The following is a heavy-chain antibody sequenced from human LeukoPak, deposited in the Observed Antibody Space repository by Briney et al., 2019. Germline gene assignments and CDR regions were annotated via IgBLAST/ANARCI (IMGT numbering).Heavy chain of an antibody. CDR2: INPDGSST. Sequence: GGSLRLSCAASGFTFSSYWMRWVRQAPGKGLVWVSRINPDGSSTTYADSVKGRFTMSRDNAANMLYLQMNSLRADDTAVYYCVRGIAGAANDHWGQGTLVTVSS. J-gene: IGHJ4*02. V-gene: IGHV3-74*01. D-gene: IGHD6-19*01. CDR1: GFTFSSYW. CDR3: VRGIAGAANDH.